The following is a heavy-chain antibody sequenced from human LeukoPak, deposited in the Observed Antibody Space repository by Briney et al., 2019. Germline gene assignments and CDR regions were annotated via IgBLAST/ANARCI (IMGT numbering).Heavy chain of an antibody. CDR2: IYPGDSDT. CDR1: GYSFTSYW. J-gene: IGHJ5*02. CDR3: ARRAAEWELLDR. V-gene: IGHV5-51*01. Sequence: ESLMISCKGSGYSFTSYWVGWVRQIAGKGLEWMGIIYPGDSDTRYSPSFQGQVTISADKSISTAYLQWSSLKASDTAMYYCARRAAEWELLDRWGQGTLVTVSS. D-gene: IGHD1-26*01.